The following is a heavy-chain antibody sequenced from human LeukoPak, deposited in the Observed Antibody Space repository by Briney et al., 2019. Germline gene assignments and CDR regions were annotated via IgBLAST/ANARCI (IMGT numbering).Heavy chain of an antibody. CDR1: GFTFSSYA. D-gene: IGHD6-6*01. Sequence: PGGSLRLSCAASGFTFSSYAMSWVRQAPGKGLGWVSAMSGSGGSTYYADSVKGRFTISRDNSKNTLYLQMNSLRAEDTAVYYCANEPNDYSSSFYYYYYMDVWGKGTTVTVSS. CDR2: MSGSGGST. CDR3: ANEPNDYSSSFYYYYYMDV. V-gene: IGHV3-23*01. J-gene: IGHJ6*03.